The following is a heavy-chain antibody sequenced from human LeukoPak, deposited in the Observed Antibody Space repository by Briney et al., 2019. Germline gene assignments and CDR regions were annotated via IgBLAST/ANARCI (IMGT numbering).Heavy chain of an antibody. D-gene: IGHD3-3*01. CDR1: GFTFSDSA. J-gene: IGHJ5*02. Sequence: GGSLRLSCAASGFTFSDSAVSWVRQSPGEGLEWVSSISDTGGRTYYADSVKGRFTITGDNSRNTVNLQVNSLRAGDTARYYCAKGGQDFDFWRFDLWGQGILVTVSS. V-gene: IGHV3-23*01. CDR3: AKGGQDFDFWRFDL. CDR2: ISDTGGRT.